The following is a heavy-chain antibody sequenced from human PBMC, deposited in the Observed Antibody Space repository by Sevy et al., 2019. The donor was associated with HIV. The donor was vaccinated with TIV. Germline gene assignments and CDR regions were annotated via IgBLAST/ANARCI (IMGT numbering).Heavy chain of an antibody. Sequence: GGSLRLSCAASGFTFSSYAMHWVRQAPGKGLEWVAVISYDGSNKYYADSVKGRFTISRDNSKNTLYLQMNSLRAEDTAVYYCARDLRDYDSSGYYYGGGDYWGQGTLVTVSS. CDR1: GFTFSSYA. J-gene: IGHJ4*02. D-gene: IGHD3-22*01. CDR2: ISYDGSNK. CDR3: ARDLRDYDSSGYYYGGGDY. V-gene: IGHV3-30-3*01.